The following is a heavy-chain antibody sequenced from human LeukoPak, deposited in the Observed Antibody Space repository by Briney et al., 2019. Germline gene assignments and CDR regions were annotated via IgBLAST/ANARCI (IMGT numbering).Heavy chain of an antibody. CDR3: ARSSPYYDILTGYRLHDY. CDR1: GGSISSYY. D-gene: IGHD3-9*01. V-gene: IGHV4-59*08. CDR2: IYYSGST. J-gene: IGHJ4*02. Sequence: PSETLSLTCTVSGGSISSYYWSWIRQPPGKGLEWIGYIYYSGSTNYNPSLKSRVTISVDTSKNQFSLKLSSVTAADTAVYYCARSSPYYDILTGYRLHDYWGQGTLVTVSS.